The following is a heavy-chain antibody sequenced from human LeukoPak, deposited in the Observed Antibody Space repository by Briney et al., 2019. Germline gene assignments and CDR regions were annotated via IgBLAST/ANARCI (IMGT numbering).Heavy chain of an antibody. J-gene: IGHJ4*02. CDR1: GGSISSSNW. CDR2: IYHSGST. Sequence: SGTLSLTCAVSGGSISSSNWWSWVRQPPGKGLEWIGEIYHSGSTNYNPSLKSRVTISVDKSKNQFSLKLSSVTAADTAVYYCARLAVGAAAGPPFDYWGQGTLVTVSS. D-gene: IGHD6-13*01. CDR3: ARLAVGAAAGPPFDY. V-gene: IGHV4-4*02.